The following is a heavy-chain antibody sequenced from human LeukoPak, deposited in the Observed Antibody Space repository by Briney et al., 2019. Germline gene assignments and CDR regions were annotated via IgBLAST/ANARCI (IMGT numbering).Heavy chain of an antibody. V-gene: IGHV3-7*01. CDR3: ARALHTDY. CDR1: GFTFSSHW. Sequence: QPGGSLRLSCAASGFTFSSHWMSWVRQAPGKGLEWVANIKQDGSEKYYVDSVKGRFTISRDNAKNSLYLQMNSLRAEDTAVYYCARALHTDYWGQGTLVTVSS. D-gene: IGHD4-11*01. J-gene: IGHJ4*02. CDR2: IKQDGSEK.